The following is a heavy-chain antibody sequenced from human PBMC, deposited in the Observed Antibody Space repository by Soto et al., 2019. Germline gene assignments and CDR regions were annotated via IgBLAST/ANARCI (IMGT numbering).Heavy chain of an antibody. CDR1: GFTFSSYG. J-gene: IGHJ3*02. CDR2: IWYDGSNK. D-gene: IGHD3-22*01. V-gene: IGHV3-33*01. CDR3: ARDRDSSGPDAFDI. Sequence: QVQLVESGGGVVQPGRSLRLSCAASGFTFSSYGMHWVRQAPGKGLEWVAVIWYDGSNKYYADSVKGRFTISRDNSKNTLYLQMNSLRAEDTAVYYCARDRDSSGPDAFDIWGQGTMVTVSS.